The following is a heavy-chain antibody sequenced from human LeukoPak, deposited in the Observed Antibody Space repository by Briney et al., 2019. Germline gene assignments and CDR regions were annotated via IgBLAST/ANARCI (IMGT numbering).Heavy chain of an antibody. CDR3: AKVPYSGYDTSALSFDY. J-gene: IGHJ4*02. D-gene: IGHD5-12*01. V-gene: IGHV3-30*18. CDR2: ISYNGGRK. CDR1: GFTFNTYA. Sequence: GGSLRLSCVASGFTFNTYAIHWVRQAPGKGLEWVALISYNGGRKDYAESVKGRFTISRDNSKNTLYLQMNSLRAEDTAVYYCAKVPYSGYDTSALSFDYWGQGTLVTVSS.